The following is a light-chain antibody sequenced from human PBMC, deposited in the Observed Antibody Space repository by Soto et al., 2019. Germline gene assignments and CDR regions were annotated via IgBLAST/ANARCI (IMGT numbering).Light chain of an antibody. CDR3: SSYAGSNNLVV. V-gene: IGLV2-8*01. CDR1: GSDVGGYNY. J-gene: IGLJ2*01. CDR2: EVS. Sequence: QSALTQPPSASGSPGQSVTTSGTGTGSDVGGYNYVSWYQQHPGKAPKLMIYEVSKRPSGVPDRFSGSKSGNTASLTVSGLQAEDEADYYCSSYAGSNNLVVFGGGTKLTVL.